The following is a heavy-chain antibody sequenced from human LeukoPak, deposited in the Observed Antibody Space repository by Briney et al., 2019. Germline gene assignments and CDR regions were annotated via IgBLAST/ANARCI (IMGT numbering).Heavy chain of an antibody. D-gene: IGHD3-22*01. Sequence: PGGSLRLSCAASGFTFSSYAMSWVRQAPGKGLEWVSAISGSGGSTYYADSVKGRFTISRDNSKNTLYLQMNSLRAEDTAVYYCAKCPYYYDSSGYRGPPTEYYFDYWGQGTLVTVSS. CDR2: ISGSGGST. V-gene: IGHV3-23*01. J-gene: IGHJ4*02. CDR3: AKCPYYYDSSGYRGPPTEYYFDY. CDR1: GFTFSSYA.